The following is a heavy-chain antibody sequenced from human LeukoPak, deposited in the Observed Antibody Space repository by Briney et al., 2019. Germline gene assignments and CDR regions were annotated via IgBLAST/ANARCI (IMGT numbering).Heavy chain of an antibody. CDR1: GFTFSSYA. D-gene: IGHD5-12*01. V-gene: IGHV3-64*01. CDR2: ISSNGGST. Sequence: GGSLRLSCAASGFTFSSYAMHWVRQAPGKGLEYVSAISSNGGSTYYANSVKGRFTISRDNSKNTLYLQMGSLRVEDMAVYYCARGSGSTVLPYYYYGMDVWGQGTTVTVSS. CDR3: ARGSGSTVLPYYYYGMDV. J-gene: IGHJ6*02.